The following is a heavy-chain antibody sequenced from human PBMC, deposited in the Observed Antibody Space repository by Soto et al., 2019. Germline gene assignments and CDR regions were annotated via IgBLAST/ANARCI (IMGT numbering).Heavy chain of an antibody. CDR3: ATDSYSGSYRYYGMDV. CDR2: IDPSDSYT. Sequence: PVESLKLSCKVSGYSFTIYWISWVRHMPGKGLEWMVRIDPSDSYTNYIPSFQGHVTISADKSISTAYLQWSSLKASDTAMYYCATDSYSGSYRYYGMDVWGQGTTVTVSS. D-gene: IGHD1-26*01. CDR1: GYSFTIYW. J-gene: IGHJ6*02. V-gene: IGHV5-10-1*01.